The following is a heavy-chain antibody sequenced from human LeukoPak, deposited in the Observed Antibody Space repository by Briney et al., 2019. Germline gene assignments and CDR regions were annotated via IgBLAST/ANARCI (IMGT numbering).Heavy chain of an antibody. D-gene: IGHD5-18*01. J-gene: IGHJ4*02. Sequence: GGSLRLSCAASGFTVTSNYMSWVRQAPGKGLEWVSVIYSGGSTYYADSVKGRFTISRDNSKNTLYLQMNSLRAEDTAVYYCAREGYSYGYNYWGQGTLVTVSS. CDR3: AREGYSYGYNY. CDR1: GFTVTSNY. V-gene: IGHV3-53*01. CDR2: IYSGGST.